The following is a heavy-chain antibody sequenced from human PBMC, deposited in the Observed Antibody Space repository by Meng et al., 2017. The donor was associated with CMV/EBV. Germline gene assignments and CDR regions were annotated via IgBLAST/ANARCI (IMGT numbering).Heavy chain of an antibody. CDR3: ARGVVTMIVVYDP. Sequence: LQLQESVPGLVKPSATLSLTCTVSGGSISSSSYYWGWIRQPPGKGLEWIGSIYYSGSTYYNPSLKSRVTISVDTSKNQFSLKLSSVTAADTAVYYCARGVVTMIVVYDPWGQGTLVTVSS. J-gene: IGHJ5*02. CDR1: GGSISSSSYY. D-gene: IGHD3-22*01. CDR2: IYYSGST. V-gene: IGHV4-39*07.